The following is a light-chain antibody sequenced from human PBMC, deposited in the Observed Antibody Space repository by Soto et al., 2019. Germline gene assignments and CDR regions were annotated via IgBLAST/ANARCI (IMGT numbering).Light chain of an antibody. CDR2: DAS. CDR1: QSVSSY. CDR3: QQRSKWPIT. V-gene: IGKV3-11*01. J-gene: IGKJ5*01. Sequence: EIVLTQSPSTLSVSPWERATLSCRASQSVSSYLAWYQQKPGQAPRLLIYDASNRATGIPARFSGSGSGTDFTLTISSLEPEDFAVYYCQQRSKWPITVGQGTRLEIK.